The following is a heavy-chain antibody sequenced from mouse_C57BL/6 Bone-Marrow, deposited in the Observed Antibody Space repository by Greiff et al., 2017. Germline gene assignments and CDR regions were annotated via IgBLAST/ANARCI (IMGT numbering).Heavy chain of an antibody. CDR1: GYTFTSYW. CDR3: ARDYYYCGSSYCAMDY. V-gene: IGHV1-50*01. J-gene: IGHJ4*01. D-gene: IGHD1-1*01. CDR2: IDPSDSYT. Sequence: QVQLQQPGAELVKPGASVKLSCKASGYTFTSYWMQWVKQRPGQGLEWIGEIDPSDSYTNYNQKFKGKATLTVDTSSSTAYMQLSSLTSEDSAVYYCARDYYYCGSSYCAMDYWGQGTSVTVSS.